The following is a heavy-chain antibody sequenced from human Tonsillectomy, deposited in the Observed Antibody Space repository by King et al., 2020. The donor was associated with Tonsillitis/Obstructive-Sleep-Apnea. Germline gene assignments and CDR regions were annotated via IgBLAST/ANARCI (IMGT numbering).Heavy chain of an antibody. CDR1: GGSISSSSYY. V-gene: IGHV4-39*01. CDR3: ASEPDVVVPAAAIDY. Sequence: QLQESGPGLVKPSETLSLTCTVSGGSISSSSYYWGWIRQPPGKGLEWIGSIYYSGSTYYNPSLKSRVTISVDTSKNQFSLKLSSVTAADTAVYYCASEPDVVVPAAAIDYWGQGTLVTVSS. J-gene: IGHJ4*02. CDR2: IYYSGST. D-gene: IGHD2-2*01.